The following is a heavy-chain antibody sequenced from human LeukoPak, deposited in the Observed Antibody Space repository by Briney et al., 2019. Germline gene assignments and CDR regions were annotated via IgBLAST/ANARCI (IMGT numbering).Heavy chain of an antibody. CDR2: ISGSGGRT. Sequence: GGSLRLSCAASGFTFSSFAMNWVRQAPGKGLEWVSGISGSGGRTYYADSVKGRFTISRDNSMNTLYLQMNSLRAEDTAVYYCAKRDSSGSYYFDCWGQGTLVTVSS. CDR3: AKRDSSGSYYFDC. J-gene: IGHJ4*02. D-gene: IGHD6-19*01. CDR1: GFTFSSFA. V-gene: IGHV3-23*01.